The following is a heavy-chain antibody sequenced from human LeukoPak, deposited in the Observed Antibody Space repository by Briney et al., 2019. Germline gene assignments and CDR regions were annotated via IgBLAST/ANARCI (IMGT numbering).Heavy chain of an antibody. CDR2: IYPGDSDT. V-gene: IGHV5-51*01. CDR1: GYSFTSYW. J-gene: IGHJ4*02. Sequence: GESLKISCKGSGYSFTSYWIGWVRQMPGKGLEWMGIIYPGDSDTRYSPSFQGQVTISADKSISTAYLQWSSLKASDTAMYYCARLAMDSGSYYGSFDYWGQGTLVTVSS. CDR3: ARLAMDSGSYYGSFDY. D-gene: IGHD1-26*01.